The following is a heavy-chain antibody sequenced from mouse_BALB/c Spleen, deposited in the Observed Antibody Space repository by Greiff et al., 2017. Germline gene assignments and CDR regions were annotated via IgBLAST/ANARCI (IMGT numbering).Heavy chain of an antibody. Sequence: EVMLVESGGGLVKPGGSLKLSCAASGFTFSSYTMSWVRQTPEKRLEWVATISSGGSYTYYPDSVKGRFTISRDNAKNTLYLQMSSLKSEDTAMYYCTSLYDGYFDYWGQGTTLTVSS. CDR3: TSLYDGYFDY. CDR1: GFTFSSYT. D-gene: IGHD2-3*01. J-gene: IGHJ2*01. V-gene: IGHV5-6-4*01. CDR2: ISSGGSYT.